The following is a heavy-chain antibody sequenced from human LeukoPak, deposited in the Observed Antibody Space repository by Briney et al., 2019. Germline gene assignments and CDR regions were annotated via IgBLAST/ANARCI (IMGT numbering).Heavy chain of an antibody. D-gene: IGHD5-12*01. J-gene: IGHJ4*02. CDR3: AKECGGYYYYFDN. CDR1: GFTFSSYA. V-gene: IGHV3-23*01. Sequence: GGSLRLSCAASGFTFSSYAMSWVRQAPGKGLEWVSAISGSGGYTYYADSVKGQFSISRDNSKNTLYLQMNSLRVDDTAEYYCAKECGGYYYYFDNWGQGTLVTVSS. CDR2: ISGSGGYT.